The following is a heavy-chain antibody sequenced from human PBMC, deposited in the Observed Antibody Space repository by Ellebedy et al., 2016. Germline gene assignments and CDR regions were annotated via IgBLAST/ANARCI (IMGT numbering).Heavy chain of an antibody. CDR1: GYSFTSYW. CDR2: IYPGDSDT. D-gene: IGHD6-19*01. CDR3: ARQEVAGQDAFDY. J-gene: IGHJ4*02. Sequence: GESLKISXKGSGYSFTSYWIGWVRQMPGKGLEWMGIIYPGDSDTRYSPSFQGQVTISADKSITAAYLQWSSLKASDTAMYYCARQEVAGQDAFDYWGQGTLVTVSS. V-gene: IGHV5-51*01.